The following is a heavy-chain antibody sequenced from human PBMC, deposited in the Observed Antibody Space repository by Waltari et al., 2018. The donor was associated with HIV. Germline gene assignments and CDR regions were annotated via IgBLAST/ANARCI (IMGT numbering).Heavy chain of an antibody. CDR1: GGPFSSYA. Sequence: QVQLVQSGAEVKKPGSSVKVSCKASGGPFSSYAISWVRQAPAQGLEWMGGIIPIFGTANYAQKFQGRVTITADESTSTAYMELSSLRSEDTAVYYCASGRYCTNGVCSAPFDYWGQGTLVTVSS. V-gene: IGHV1-69*01. CDR2: IIPIFGTA. J-gene: IGHJ4*02. CDR3: ASGRYCTNGVCSAPFDY. D-gene: IGHD2-8*01.